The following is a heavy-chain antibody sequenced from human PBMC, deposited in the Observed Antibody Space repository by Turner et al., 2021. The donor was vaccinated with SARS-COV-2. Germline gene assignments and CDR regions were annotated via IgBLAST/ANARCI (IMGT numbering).Heavy chain of an antibody. CDR2: IYSGGST. CDR3: AREAPLGVNSMAFDY. Sequence: EVQLVESGGGLVKPGGSLRLSCAASGFTFSNAWMSWVRQAPGKGLEWVSVIYSGGSTFYADSVKGRFTISRDNSKNTLYLQMNSLRAEDTAVYYCAREAPLGVNSMAFDYWGQGTLVTVSS. V-gene: IGHV3-66*01. D-gene: IGHD3-10*01. J-gene: IGHJ4*02. CDR1: GFTFSNAW.